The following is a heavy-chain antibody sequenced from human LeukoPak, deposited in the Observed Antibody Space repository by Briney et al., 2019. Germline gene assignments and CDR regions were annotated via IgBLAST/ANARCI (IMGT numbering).Heavy chain of an antibody. CDR2: INHSGST. Sequence: PSETLSLTCAVYGGSFSGYYWSWIRQPPGKGLEWIGEINHSGSTNYNPSLKSRVTISVDTSKNQFSLKLSSVTAADTAVYYCARRRAARPRPFDYWGQGTLVTVSS. CDR1: GGSFSGYY. J-gene: IGHJ4*02. D-gene: IGHD6-6*01. V-gene: IGHV4-34*01. CDR3: ARRRAARPRPFDY.